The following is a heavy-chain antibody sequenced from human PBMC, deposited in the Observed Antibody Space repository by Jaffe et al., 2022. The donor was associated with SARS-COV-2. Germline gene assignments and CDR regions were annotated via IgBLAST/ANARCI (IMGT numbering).Heavy chain of an antibody. CDR3: ARHLPRVNYYDSSGYPTWFDP. Sequence: QLQLQESGPGLVKPSETLSLTCTVSGGSISSSSYYWGWIRQPPGKGLEWIGSIYYSGSTYYNPSLKSRVTISVDTSKNQFSLKLSSVTAADTAVYYCARHLPRVNYYDSSGYPTWFDPWGQGTLVTVSS. D-gene: IGHD3-22*01. CDR1: GGSISSSSYY. V-gene: IGHV4-39*01. CDR2: IYYSGST. J-gene: IGHJ5*02.